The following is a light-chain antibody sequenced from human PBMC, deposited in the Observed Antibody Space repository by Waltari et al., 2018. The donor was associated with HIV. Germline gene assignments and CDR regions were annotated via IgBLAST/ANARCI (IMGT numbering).Light chain of an antibody. CDR1: SSNIANTY. V-gene: IGLV1-51*01. Sequence: QSVLTQLPSVSAAPGQKVTISCSGSSSNIANTYVSWYQQIPGTAPKLLIFDNNKRPSEIPDRFSGSKSGTSATLGITGLQTGDEADYYCGSWDSSLSVWVFGGGTKLTVL. CDR3: GSWDSSLSVWV. CDR2: DNN. J-gene: IGLJ3*02.